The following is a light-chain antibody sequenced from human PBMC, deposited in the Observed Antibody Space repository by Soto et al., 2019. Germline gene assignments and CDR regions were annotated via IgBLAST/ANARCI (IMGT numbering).Light chain of an antibody. CDR2: DAS. CDR3: QHRRNWPIT. Sequence: EIVLTQSPATLSLSPGERATLSCRVSQSVSSYLAWYQQKPGQAPRLLIYDASNRATGIPARFSGSGSGTDFTLTIAGLEPEDFVVYYCQHRRNWPITFGQGKRLEIK. J-gene: IGKJ5*01. CDR1: QSVSSY. V-gene: IGKV3-11*01.